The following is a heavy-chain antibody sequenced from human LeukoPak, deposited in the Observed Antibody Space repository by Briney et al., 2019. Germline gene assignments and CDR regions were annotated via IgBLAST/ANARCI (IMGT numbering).Heavy chain of an antibody. V-gene: IGHV4-34*01. CDR2: INHSGST. CDR1: GGSFSGYY. J-gene: IGHJ5*02. CDR3: ARVDYDFWSGNWFDP. Sequence: SETLSLTCAVYGGSFSGYYWSWIRQPPGRGLEWIGEINHSGSTNYNPSLKSRVTISVDTSKNQFSLKLSSVTAADTAVYYCARVDYDFWSGNWFDPWGQGTLVTVSS. D-gene: IGHD3-3*01.